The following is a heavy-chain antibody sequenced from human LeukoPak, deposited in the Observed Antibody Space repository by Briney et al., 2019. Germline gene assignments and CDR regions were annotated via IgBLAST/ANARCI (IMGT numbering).Heavy chain of an antibody. V-gene: IGHV1-2*02. CDR2: INPNSGDT. Sequence: ASVPVVSKASGYTFTGYYMQWVRQAPGQGFEWMGWINPNSGDTYYAQNFQGRVTMTRDTSISTVYMELSRLRYDDRAVYYCARGLLWFGELGYWGQGTLVTVSS. J-gene: IGHJ4*02. CDR3: ARGLLWFGELGY. CDR1: GYTFTGYY. D-gene: IGHD3-10*01.